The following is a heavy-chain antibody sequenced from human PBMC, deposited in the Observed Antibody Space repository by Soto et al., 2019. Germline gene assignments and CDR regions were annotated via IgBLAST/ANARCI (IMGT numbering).Heavy chain of an antibody. J-gene: IGHJ4*02. CDR1: GYTFTSYY. Sequence: APVKVSCKASGYTFTSYYMHWVRQAPGQGLEWMGIINPSGGSTSYAQKFQGRVTMTRDTSTSTVYMELSSLRSEDTAVYYCAADIVAPGPLGYWGQGTLVTVSS. CDR3: AADIVAPGPLGY. V-gene: IGHV1-46*01. CDR2: INPSGGST. D-gene: IGHD5-12*01.